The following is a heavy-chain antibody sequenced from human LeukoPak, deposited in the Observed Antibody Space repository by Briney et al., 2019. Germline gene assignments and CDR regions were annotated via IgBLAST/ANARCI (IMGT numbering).Heavy chain of an antibody. CDR3: AKDLYGSCWTPDY. D-gene: IGHD6-19*01. CDR2: IRFDGSVK. CDR1: RFTFSSYG. Sequence: GGSLRLSCAASRFTFSSYGIHGVRQAPGKGLEWVAFIRFDGSVKYYADSVKGRFTISRDNSKNTLYLQMNNVRAEDTAVYYCAKDLYGSCWTPDYWGHGTLLTVSS. V-gene: IGHV3-30*02. J-gene: IGHJ4*01.